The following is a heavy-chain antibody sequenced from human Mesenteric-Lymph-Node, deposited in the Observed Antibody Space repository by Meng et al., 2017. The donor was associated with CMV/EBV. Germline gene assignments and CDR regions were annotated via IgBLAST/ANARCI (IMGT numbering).Heavy chain of an antibody. CDR1: GFTFSIYW. Sequence: GESLKISCAASGFTFSIYWMSWVRQAPGKGLEWVANIKEDGSEKYYVDSVKGRFTISRDSAKNSLYLQMSSLTAEDTALYYCARDCSSTNCYTAFDFWGRGTMVTVSS. CDR2: IKEDGSEK. V-gene: IGHV3-7*01. CDR3: ARDCSSTNCYTAFDF. J-gene: IGHJ3*01. D-gene: IGHD2-2*02.